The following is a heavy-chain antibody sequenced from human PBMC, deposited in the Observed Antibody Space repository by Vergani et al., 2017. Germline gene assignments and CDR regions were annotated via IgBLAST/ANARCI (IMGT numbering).Heavy chain of an antibody. D-gene: IGHD2-2*01. CDR3: AKDHQDIVVVPAAMPYYYYGMDV. J-gene: IGHJ6*02. CDR2: IRYDGSNK. V-gene: IGHV3-30*02. Sequence: VQLVESGGGVFQPGGSLRLSCAASGFTFSSYGMHWVRQAPGKGLEWVAFIRYDGSNKYYADSVKGRFTISRDNSKNTLYLKMNSLRAEDTAVYYCAKDHQDIVVVPAAMPYYYYGMDVWGQGTTVTVSS. CDR1: GFTFSSYG.